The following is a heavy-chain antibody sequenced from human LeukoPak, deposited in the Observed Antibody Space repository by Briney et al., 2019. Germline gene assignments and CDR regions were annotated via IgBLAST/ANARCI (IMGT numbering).Heavy chain of an antibody. Sequence: GGSLRVSCAASGFTFSSYTMNWVRQAPGKGPEWVSSITSSSSYIYYADSVKGRFTISRDNAKNSLYLQMNSLRAEDTAVYYCARPRGNVEMAAIPFDYWGQGTLVTVSS. V-gene: IGHV3-21*01. J-gene: IGHJ4*02. CDR2: ITSSSSYI. CDR3: ARPRGNVEMAAIPFDY. D-gene: IGHD5-24*01. CDR1: GFTFSSYT.